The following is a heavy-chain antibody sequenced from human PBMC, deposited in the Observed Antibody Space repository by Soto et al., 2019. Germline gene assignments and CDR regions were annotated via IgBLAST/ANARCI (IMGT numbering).Heavy chain of an antibody. Sequence: GGSLRLSCVASNFAFSNAWMNWVRQAPGKGLEWVGRIKSKTYGETTDFAAPVRGRFSMSRDDSKNMLYLQMNSLKTEDTAVYHCTGFDYWGQGTLVTVSS. V-gene: IGHV3-15*07. CDR3: TGFDY. J-gene: IGHJ4*02. CDR1: NFAFSNAW. CDR2: IKSKTYGETT.